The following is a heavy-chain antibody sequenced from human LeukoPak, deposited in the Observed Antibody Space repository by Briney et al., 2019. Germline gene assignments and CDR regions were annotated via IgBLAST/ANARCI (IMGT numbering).Heavy chain of an antibody. D-gene: IGHD3-22*01. V-gene: IGHV4-38-2*02. Sequence: PSETLSLTCTVSGYSISSAYYWGWIRQPPGKGLEWIGSIYHSGSTYYNPSLKSRVTIPLDTSKNRFSLKLSSVTAVDTAMYYCARGTYDSRGYDVFDIRGQGTMVTVSS. CDR1: GYSISSAYY. CDR3: ARGTYDSRGYDVFDI. CDR2: IYHSGST. J-gene: IGHJ3*02.